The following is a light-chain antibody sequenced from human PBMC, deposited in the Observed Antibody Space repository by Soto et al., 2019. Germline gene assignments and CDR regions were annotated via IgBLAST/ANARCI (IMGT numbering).Light chain of an antibody. CDR2: ASS. CDR3: QQYTENSGT. V-gene: IGKV1-6*01. Sequence: AIQMTQSPSSLSASIGDRVTITCRASQGIRNDLGWYQQKPGKAPKVLIYASSNLHSGVPSRFSGSESGTEFTLTISSLQPDDIATYYCQQYTENSGTFGQGTKVDIK. J-gene: IGKJ1*01. CDR1: QGIRND.